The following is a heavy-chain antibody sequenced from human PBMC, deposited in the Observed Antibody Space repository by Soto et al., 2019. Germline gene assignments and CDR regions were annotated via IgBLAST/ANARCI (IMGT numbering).Heavy chain of an antibody. CDR3: ARAEEAAVPCWFDP. D-gene: IGHD2-21*02. V-gene: IGHV4-31*03. J-gene: IGHJ5*02. CDR1: GGSISSGGYY. CDR2: IHYSGST. Sequence: QVQLQESGPGLVKPSQTLSLTCTVSGGSISSGGYYWSWIRQHPGKGLEWIGYIHYSGSTFYNPSLESRLTISVDTSKNQFSLKLSSVTAADTAVYYCARAEEAAVPCWFDPWGQGTLVTVSS.